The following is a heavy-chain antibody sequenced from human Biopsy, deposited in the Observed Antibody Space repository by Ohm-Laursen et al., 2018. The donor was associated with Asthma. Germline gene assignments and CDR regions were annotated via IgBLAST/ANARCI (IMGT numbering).Heavy chain of an antibody. CDR3: ARAVDYSHYYGIDV. CDR1: GYTFNSAV. J-gene: IGHJ6*02. Sequence: ASVTVSCKASGYTFNSAVTTLVRQAPGQGLEWMGWISVYNGNTKVAQKLQDRVTMNTDTSTSTAYMELRSLRSDDTAVYFCARAVDYSHYYGIDVWGQGTTVTVS. D-gene: IGHD3-10*01. CDR2: ISVYNGNT. V-gene: IGHV1-18*01.